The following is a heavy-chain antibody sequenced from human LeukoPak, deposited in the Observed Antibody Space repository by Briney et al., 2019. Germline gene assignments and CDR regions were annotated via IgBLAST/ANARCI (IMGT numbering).Heavy chain of an antibody. D-gene: IGHD3-10*01. J-gene: IGHJ4*02. V-gene: IGHV3-72*01. CDR2: TRSKANSYTT. CDR1: GFTFSDHY. CDR3: AREIWFGEGFDY. Sequence: GGSLRLSCAASGFTFSDHYMDWVRQAPGKGLEWVGRTRSKANSYTTEYAASVKGRFTISRDDSKNSLYLQMNSLKTEDTAVYYCAREIWFGEGFDYWGQGTLVTVSS.